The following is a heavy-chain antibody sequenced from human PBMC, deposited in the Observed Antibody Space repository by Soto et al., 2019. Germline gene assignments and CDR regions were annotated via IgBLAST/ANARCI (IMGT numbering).Heavy chain of an antibody. V-gene: IGHV1-69*13. CDR1: GGTFSSYA. CDR2: IIPIFGTA. CDR3: ASTYDLYYYFDY. D-gene: IGHD5-12*01. J-gene: IGHJ4*02. Sequence: GASVKVSCKASGGTFSSYAISWVRQAPGQGLEWMGGIIPIFGTANYAQKFQGRVTITADESTSSAYMELSSLRSEDTAVYYCASTYDLYYYFDYWGQGTLVTVSS.